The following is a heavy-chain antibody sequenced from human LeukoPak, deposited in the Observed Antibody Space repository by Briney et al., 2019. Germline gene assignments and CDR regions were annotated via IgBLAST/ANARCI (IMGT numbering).Heavy chain of an antibody. CDR2: ISGGCGST. CDR1: GFTFSSYS. J-gene: IGHJ6*02. CDR3: AKGGYSSSYFYGVDV. D-gene: IGHD6-13*01. Sequence: GGSLRLSCAASGFTFSSYSMSWVRQAPGKGLEWVSAISGGCGSTYYADSVRGRFTISRDNSKNILYLQMNSLRAEDTAIYYCAKGGYSSSYFYGVDVWGQGTKVTVS. V-gene: IGHV3-23*01.